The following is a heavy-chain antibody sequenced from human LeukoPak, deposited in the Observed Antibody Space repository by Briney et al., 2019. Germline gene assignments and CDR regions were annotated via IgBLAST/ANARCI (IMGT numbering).Heavy chain of an antibody. Sequence: SVKVSCKASGGTFSSYAISWVRQAPGQGLEWMGGIIPIFGTANYAQKFQGRVTITADESTSTAYMELSSLRSEDTAVYYCARDAPHSSSWYTNWFDPWGQGTLVTVSS. CDR1: GGTFSSYA. CDR3: ARDAPHSSSWYTNWFDP. J-gene: IGHJ5*02. CDR2: IIPIFGTA. V-gene: IGHV1-69*01. D-gene: IGHD6-13*01.